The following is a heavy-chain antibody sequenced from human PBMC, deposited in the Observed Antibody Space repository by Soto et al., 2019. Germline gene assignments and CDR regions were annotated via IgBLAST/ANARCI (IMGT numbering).Heavy chain of an antibody. V-gene: IGHV4-38-2*01. Sequence: SETLSLTCAVSGFSISSGNYWGWIRKHPGKGLEWIGSVYHGGNTYYNPSLKSRVSISIDLSKNQFSLKLTSVTAADTAAYYCARARGYVAFNVWGEGTVGTVS. D-gene: IGHD6-13*01. CDR1: GFSISSGNY. CDR2: VYHGGNT. CDR3: ARARGYVAFNV. J-gene: IGHJ3*01.